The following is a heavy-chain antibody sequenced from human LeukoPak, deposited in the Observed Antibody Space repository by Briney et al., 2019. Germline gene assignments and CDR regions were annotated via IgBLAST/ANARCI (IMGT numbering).Heavy chain of an antibody. CDR3: APLSHLSGSYQFDY. D-gene: IGHD1-26*01. V-gene: IGHV1-2*02. J-gene: IGHJ4*02. CDR1: GYTFTGYY. CDR2: INPNSGGT. Sequence: ASLKVSCKASGYTFTGYYMHWVRQAPGQGLEWMGWINPNSGGTNYAQKFQGRVTMTRDTSISTAYMELSRLRSDDTAVYYCAPLSHLSGSYQFDYWGQGTLVTVSS.